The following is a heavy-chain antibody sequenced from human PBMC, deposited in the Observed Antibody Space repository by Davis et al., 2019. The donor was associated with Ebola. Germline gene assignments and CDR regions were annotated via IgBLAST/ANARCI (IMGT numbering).Heavy chain of an antibody. CDR1: GFTFSSYG. CDR3: ARDPDYDFWSGPYYYYYYMDV. D-gene: IGHD3-3*01. Sequence: PGGSLRLSCAASGFTFSSYGMHWVRQAPGKGLEWVAVIWYDGSNKYYADSVKGRFTISRDNSKNTLYLQMNSLRAEDTAVYYCARDPDYDFWSGPYYYYYYMDVWGKGTTVTVSS. J-gene: IGHJ6*03. CDR2: IWYDGSNK. V-gene: IGHV3-33*08.